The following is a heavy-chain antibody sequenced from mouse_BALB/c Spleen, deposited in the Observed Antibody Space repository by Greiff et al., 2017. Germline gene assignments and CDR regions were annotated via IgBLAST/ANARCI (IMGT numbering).Heavy chain of an antibody. V-gene: IGHV2-6-7*01. CDR1: GFSLTGYG. CDR2: IWGDGST. CDR3: ASYGYDGGYYFDY. Sequence: VQLQESGPGLVAPSQSLSITCTVSGFSLTGYGVNWVRQPPGKGLEWLGMIWGDGSTDYNSALKSRLSISKDNSKSQVFLKMNSLQTDDTARYYCASYGYDGGYYFDYWGQGTTLTVSS. J-gene: IGHJ2*01. D-gene: IGHD2-2*01.